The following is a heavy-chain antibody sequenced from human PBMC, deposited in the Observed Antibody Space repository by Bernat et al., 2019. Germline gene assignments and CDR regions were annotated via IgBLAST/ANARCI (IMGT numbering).Heavy chain of an antibody. J-gene: IGHJ6*02. CDR2: ISGSGGST. CDR3: AKDLEGAYSGMDV. Sequence: EVQLLESGGGLVQPGGSLRLSCAASGFIFSSYAMSWVRQAPGKGLEWVSAISGSGGSTYYADSVKGRFTISRDNSKNTLYLQMNSLRAEDTAVYYCAKDLEGAYSGMDVWGQGTTVTVSS. CDR1: GFIFSSYA. D-gene: IGHD1-26*01. V-gene: IGHV3-23*01.